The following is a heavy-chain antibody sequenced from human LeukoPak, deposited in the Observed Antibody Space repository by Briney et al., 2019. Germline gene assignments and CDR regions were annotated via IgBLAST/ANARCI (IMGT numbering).Heavy chain of an antibody. Sequence: GESLKISCKGSGYSFTSYWIGWVRQMPGKGLEWMGIIYPGDSDTRYSPSFQGQVTISADKSISTAYLQWSSLKASDTAMYYCARAAKGYYGSGSYLDYWGQGTLVTVSS. CDR2: IYPGDSDT. J-gene: IGHJ4*02. V-gene: IGHV5-51*01. CDR1: GYSFTSYW. CDR3: ARAAKGYYGSGSYLDY. D-gene: IGHD3-10*01.